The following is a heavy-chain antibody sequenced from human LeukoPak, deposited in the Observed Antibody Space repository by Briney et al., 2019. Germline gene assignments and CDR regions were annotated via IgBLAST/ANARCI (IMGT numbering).Heavy chain of an antibody. CDR3: AKGGYSISSRFDY. J-gene: IGHJ4*02. Sequence: PGRSLRLSCAASGFTFDDYAMHWVRQAPGKGLEWVSGISWNSGSIGYADSVKGRFTISRDNAKNSLYLQMNSLRAEDMALHYCAKGGYSISSRFDYWGQGTLVIVSS. CDR2: ISWNSGSI. CDR1: GFTFDDYA. V-gene: IGHV3-9*03. D-gene: IGHD6-6*01.